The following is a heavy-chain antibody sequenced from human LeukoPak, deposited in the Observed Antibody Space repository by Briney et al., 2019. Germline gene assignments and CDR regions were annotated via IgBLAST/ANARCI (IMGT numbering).Heavy chain of an antibody. V-gene: IGHV3-30*18. CDR2: ISYDGSNK. Sequence: GGSLRLSCAASGFTFSSYGMHWVRRAPGKGLEWVAGISYDGSNKYYADSVKGRFTISRDNSKNTLYLQMNSLRAEDTAVYYCAKDRRHTAFDLWGQGTTVTVSS. J-gene: IGHJ6*02. D-gene: IGHD5-18*01. CDR1: GFTFSSYG. CDR3: AKDRRHTAFDL.